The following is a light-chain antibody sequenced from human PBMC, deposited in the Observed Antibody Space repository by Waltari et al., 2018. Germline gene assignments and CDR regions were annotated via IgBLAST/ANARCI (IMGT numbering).Light chain of an antibody. CDR3: QHYVRLPAT. J-gene: IGKJ1*01. CDR1: QSVGRS. Sequence: EIVLTQSPGTLSLSPGETATLSCRASQSVGRSLAWYQQKPGQAPRLLIYNIFNRATGIPDRFSGSGSGTDFTLTIRRLEPEDFVVYYCQHYVRLPATFGQGTKVEIK. CDR2: NIF. V-gene: IGKV3-20*01.